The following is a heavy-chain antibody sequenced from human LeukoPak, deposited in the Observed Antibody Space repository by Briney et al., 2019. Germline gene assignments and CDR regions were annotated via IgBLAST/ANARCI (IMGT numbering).Heavy chain of an antibody. CDR2: ISYDGSNK. CDR1: GFTFSSYG. J-gene: IGHJ4*02. CDR3: ARDGTYSSGAFDY. D-gene: IGHD6-25*01. Sequence: GRSLRLSCAASGFTFSSYGMHWVRQAPGKGLEWVAVISYDGSNKYYADSVKGRFTISRDNSKNTLYLQMNSLRAEDTAVYYCARDGTYSSGAFDYWGQGTLVTVSS. V-gene: IGHV3-30*03.